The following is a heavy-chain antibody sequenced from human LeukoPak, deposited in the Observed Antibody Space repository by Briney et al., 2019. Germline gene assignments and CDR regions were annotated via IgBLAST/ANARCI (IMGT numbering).Heavy chain of an antibody. Sequence: SETLSLTCTVSGASISSSSYYWGWIRQPPGEGLEYIGGIYYSGITYYSPSLKSRVTISLDTSKDQFSLKLTSVTAADTAVYYCARDHYYDSSVAYWGQGTLVTVSS. J-gene: IGHJ4*02. CDR2: IYYSGIT. V-gene: IGHV4-39*07. CDR3: ARDHYYDSSVAY. D-gene: IGHD3-22*01. CDR1: GASISSSSYY.